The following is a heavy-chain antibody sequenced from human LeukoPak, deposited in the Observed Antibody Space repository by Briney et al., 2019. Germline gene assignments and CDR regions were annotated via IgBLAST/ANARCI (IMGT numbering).Heavy chain of an antibody. D-gene: IGHD3-10*02. Sequence: GGSLRLSCAASGFTFSSYAMSWVRQAPGKGLECVSTISGSGGSTYYADSVKGRFTISRDKSNNTLYLQMNSLGAEDTAVYYCAKNVSPFDYWGQGTLVTVSS. CDR3: AKNVSPFDY. CDR1: GFTFSSYA. CDR2: ISGSGGST. V-gene: IGHV3-23*01. J-gene: IGHJ4*02.